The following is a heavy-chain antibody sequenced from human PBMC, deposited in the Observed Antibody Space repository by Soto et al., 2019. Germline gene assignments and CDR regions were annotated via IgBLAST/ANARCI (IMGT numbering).Heavy chain of an antibody. CDR1: GFSFSSYT. CDR3: ARDQMVRGEFYFYYGMDV. J-gene: IGHJ6*02. Sequence: GGSLRLSCADSGFSFSSYTMNWVRQAPGKGLEWVSSISSSSDYIYYADSVKGRFTISRDNAKNSLYLQMNSLTAEDTAVYYCARDQMVRGEFYFYYGMDVWGLGTTVTVPS. V-gene: IGHV3-21*06. CDR2: ISSSSDYI. D-gene: IGHD3-10*01.